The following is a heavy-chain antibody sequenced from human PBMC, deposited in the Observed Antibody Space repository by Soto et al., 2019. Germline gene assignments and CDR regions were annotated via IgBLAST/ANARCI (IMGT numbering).Heavy chain of an antibody. Sequence: SETLSLTCAVSGDSITGDEWWSWVRQPPGKGLEWIGEIHHSGATNYNPSLKSRVTISIDKSKNQISLKLNSVTAADTAMFYCATQGFFRMGVWGRGTTVTVSS. V-gene: IGHV4-4*02. CDR3: ATQGFFRMGV. CDR2: IHHSGAT. J-gene: IGHJ6*02. CDR1: GDSITGDEW.